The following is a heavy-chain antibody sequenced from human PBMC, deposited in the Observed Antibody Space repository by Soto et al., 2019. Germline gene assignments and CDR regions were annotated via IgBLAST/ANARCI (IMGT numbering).Heavy chain of an antibody. CDR3: ARVPSDYGDYV. CDR2: IYYSGST. J-gene: IGHJ4*02. D-gene: IGHD4-17*01. CDR1: GGSISSYY. V-gene: IGHV4-59*01. Sequence: SETLSLTCTVSGGSISSYYWSWIRQPPGKGLEWIGYIYYSGSTNYNPSLKSRVTISVDTSKNQFSLKLSSVTAADTAVYYCARVPSDYGDYVWGQGTLVTVSS.